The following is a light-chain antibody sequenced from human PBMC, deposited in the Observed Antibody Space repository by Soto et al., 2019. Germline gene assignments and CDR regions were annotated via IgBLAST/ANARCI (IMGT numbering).Light chain of an antibody. CDR1: QNVSSNL. J-gene: IGKJ1*01. Sequence: VFTLSAGTVSLSAGERATLSCGARQNVSSNLLVWYQQHPAQAPRLPIYAASSRATGLPDRFSGSGPGTDFPPTIRGLEPDDFAVYYWQKYGSFWRFGQRTNVDI. CDR2: AAS. CDR3: QKYGSFWR. V-gene: IGKV3-20*01.